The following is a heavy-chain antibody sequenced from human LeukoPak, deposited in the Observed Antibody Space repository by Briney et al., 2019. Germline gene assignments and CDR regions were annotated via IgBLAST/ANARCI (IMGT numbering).Heavy chain of an antibody. V-gene: IGHV4-38-2*02. CDR1: GYSISSGYY. CDR2: IYHSGST. CDR3: AGGYSYGSTHYYMDV. J-gene: IGHJ6*03. D-gene: IGHD5-18*01. Sequence: SETLSLTCTVSGYSISSGYYWGWIRQPPGKGLEWIGSIYHSGSTYYNPSLKSRVTISVDTSKNQFSLKLSSVTAADTAVYYCAGGYSYGSTHYYMDVWGKGTTVTISS.